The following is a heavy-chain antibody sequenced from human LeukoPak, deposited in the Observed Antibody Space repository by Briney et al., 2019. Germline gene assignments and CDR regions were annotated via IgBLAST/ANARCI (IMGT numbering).Heavy chain of an antibody. CDR2: INHSGST. CDR3: ASRQQYDFWSGYPFVFDY. J-gene: IGHJ4*02. Sequence: SETLSPTCTVSGGSISSYYWSWIRQPPGKGLEWIGEINHSGSTNYNPSLKSRVTISVDTSKNQFSLKLSSVTAADTAVYYCASRQQYDFWSGYPFVFDYWGQGTLVTVSS. CDR1: GGSISSYY. D-gene: IGHD3-3*01. V-gene: IGHV4-34*01.